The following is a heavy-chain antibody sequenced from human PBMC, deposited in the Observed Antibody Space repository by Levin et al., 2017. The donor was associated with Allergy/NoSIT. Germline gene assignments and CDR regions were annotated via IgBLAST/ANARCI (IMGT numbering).Heavy chain of an antibody. D-gene: IGHD2-2*03. J-gene: IGHJ4*02. CDR2: IYYSGST. CDR3: AREDGSTFDF. V-gene: IGHV4-31*03. Sequence: PSSTLSLTCTVSGGSIRGGGYHWPWIRQHPEKGLEWIGYIYYSGSTFYNPSLKSRLMLSVDTSKNQFSLNVSSVTAADTAVYYCAREDGSTFDFWGQGALVTVAS. CDR1: GGSIRGGGYH.